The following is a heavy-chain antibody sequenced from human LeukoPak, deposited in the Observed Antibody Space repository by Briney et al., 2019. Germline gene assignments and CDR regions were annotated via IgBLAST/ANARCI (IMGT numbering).Heavy chain of an antibody. Sequence: GASVKVSCKASGGTFSSYAISWVRQAPGQGLEWMGGIILIFGTANYAQKFQGRVTITADESTSTAYMELSSLRSEDTAVYYCARDWTGPFDTGSGYYDYWGQGTLVTVSS. CDR1: GGTFSSYA. J-gene: IGHJ4*02. CDR3: ARDWTGPFDTGSGYYDY. V-gene: IGHV1-69*01. CDR2: IILIFGTA. D-gene: IGHD3-22*01.